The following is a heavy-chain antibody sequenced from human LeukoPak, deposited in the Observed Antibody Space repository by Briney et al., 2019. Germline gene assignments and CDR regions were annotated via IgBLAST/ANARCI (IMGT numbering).Heavy chain of an antibody. V-gene: IGHV3-7*01. Sequence: GGSLRLSCAASGFTIRTYWMTWVRQAPGKGLEWVANIGEDESETNYVDSVKGRFTISRDNAKNSLYLQMNSLRAEDTAVYYCASRTAWAMIVYWGQGTLVTVSS. CDR1: GFTIRTYW. D-gene: IGHD3-22*01. J-gene: IGHJ4*02. CDR3: ASRTAWAMIVY. CDR2: IGEDESET.